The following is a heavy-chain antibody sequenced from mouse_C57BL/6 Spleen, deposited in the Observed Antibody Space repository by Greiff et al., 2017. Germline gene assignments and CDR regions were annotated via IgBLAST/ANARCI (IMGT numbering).Heavy chain of an antibody. J-gene: IGHJ4*01. Sequence: QVQLQQSGAELVKPGASVKISCKASGYAFSSYWMNWVKQRPGKGLEWIGQIYPGDGDTNYNGKFKGKATLTADKSSSTAYMQLSSLTSEDSAVYFCARRGYGSSGDYAMDYWGQGTSVTVSS. D-gene: IGHD1-1*01. CDR3: ARRGYGSSGDYAMDY. CDR2: IYPGDGDT. CDR1: GYAFSSYW. V-gene: IGHV1-80*01.